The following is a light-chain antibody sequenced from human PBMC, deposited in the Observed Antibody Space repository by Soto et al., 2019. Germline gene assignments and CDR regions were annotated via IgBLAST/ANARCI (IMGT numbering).Light chain of an antibody. J-gene: IGKJ1*01. Sequence: AIQMTQSPSSLSASVGDRVTITCRASQGIRNDLGWYEQKPGKAPKLLIYAASSLESGVPSRFSGSGSGTDFTLTISSLQPEDFAAYYCLQDYNYPWTFGQGTKVEIK. CDR1: QGIRND. V-gene: IGKV1-6*01. CDR3: LQDYNYPWT. CDR2: AAS.